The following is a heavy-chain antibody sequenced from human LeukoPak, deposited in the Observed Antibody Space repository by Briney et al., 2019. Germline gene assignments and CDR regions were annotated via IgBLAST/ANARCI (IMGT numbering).Heavy chain of an antibody. J-gene: IGHJ4*02. V-gene: IGHV3-21*01. Sequence: GGSLSLSCAASGFTFSSYSMNWVRQAPGKGLEWVSSISSSSSYIYYADSVKGRFTISSDNAKNSLYLQMNSLRAEDTAVYYCARAPASRYCSCTSCYTVDFVNYWGQGTLVTVSS. CDR3: ARAPASRYCSCTSCYTVDFVNY. D-gene: IGHD2-2*02. CDR1: GFTFSSYS. CDR2: ISSSSSYI.